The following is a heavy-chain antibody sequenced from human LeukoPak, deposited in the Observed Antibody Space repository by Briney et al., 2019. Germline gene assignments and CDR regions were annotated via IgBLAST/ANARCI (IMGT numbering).Heavy chain of an antibody. CDR3: ARDRWDCSSTSCYHYMDV. CDR1: GFSFSASA. V-gene: IGHV3-73*01. D-gene: IGHD2-2*01. CDR2: IRSKGNSYAT. Sequence: GGSLRLSCAASGFSFSASAMHWVRQASGKGLEWVGRIRSKGNSYATEYGASVKGRFTISRDDSKNTAYLQMNSLKTEDTAVYYCARDRWDCSSTSCYHYMDVWGKGTTVTISS. J-gene: IGHJ6*03.